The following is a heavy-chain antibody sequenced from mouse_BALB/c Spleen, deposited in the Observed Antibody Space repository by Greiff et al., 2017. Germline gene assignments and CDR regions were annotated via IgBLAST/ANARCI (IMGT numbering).Heavy chain of an antibody. D-gene: IGHD2-4*01. CDR3: ARNYDYPMDY. J-gene: IGHJ4*01. CDR2: IWSGGST. V-gene: IGHV2-2*02. CDR1: GFSLTSYG. Sequence: VQLQESGPGLVQPSQSLSITCTVSGFSLTSYGVHWVRPSPGKGLEWLGVIWSGGSTDYNAAFISRLSISKDNSKSQVFFKMNSLQANDTAIYYCARNYDYPMDYWGQGTSVTVSS.